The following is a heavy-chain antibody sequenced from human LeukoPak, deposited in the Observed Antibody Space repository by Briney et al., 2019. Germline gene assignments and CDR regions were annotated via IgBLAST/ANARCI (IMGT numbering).Heavy chain of an antibody. V-gene: IGHV4-59*01. D-gene: IGHD4-17*01. CDR2: IYYSGST. J-gene: IGHJ3*02. CDR3: ARDFTDYGAPRDAFDI. CDR1: GGSISSYY. Sequence: PSETLSLTCTVSGGSISSYYWSWIRQPPGKGLEWIGYIYYSGSTNYNPSLKSRVTISVDTSKNQFSLKLSSVTAADTAMYYYARDFTDYGAPRDAFDIWGQGTMVTVSS.